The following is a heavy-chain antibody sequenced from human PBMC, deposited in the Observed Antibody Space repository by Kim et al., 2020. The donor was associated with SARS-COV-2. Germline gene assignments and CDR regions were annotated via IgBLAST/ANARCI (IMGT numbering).Heavy chain of an antibody. D-gene: IGHD2-2*01. CDR1: GGSISSSSYY. CDR2: IYYSGST. V-gene: IGHV4-39*07. Sequence: SETRSLTCTVSGGSISSSSYYWGWIRQPPGKGLEWIGSIYYSGSTYYNPSLKSRVTISVDTSKNQFSLKLSSVTAADTAVYYCASSPYCSSTSCPPAAFDIWGQGTMVTVSS. CDR3: ASSPYCSSTSCPPAAFDI. J-gene: IGHJ3*02.